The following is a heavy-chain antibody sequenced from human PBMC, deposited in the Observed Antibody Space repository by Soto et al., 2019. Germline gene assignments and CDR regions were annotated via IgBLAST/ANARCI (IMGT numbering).Heavy chain of an antibody. D-gene: IGHD6-19*01. V-gene: IGHV4-31*03. CDR3: ARDLDGVVPGRGAFAV. J-gene: IGHJ3*01. CDR1: GYSMRDDNFY. Sequence: QVRLQESGQGLVRPSQTLSLICTVSGYSMRDDNFYWSFLRPRPGAGPEWLGYISYTGITFYKPSLESRTFISVDPTNNQFSLNLKSVTAADTAVYYWARDLDGVVPGRGAFAVWGPGTLVTVSS. CDR2: ISYTGIT.